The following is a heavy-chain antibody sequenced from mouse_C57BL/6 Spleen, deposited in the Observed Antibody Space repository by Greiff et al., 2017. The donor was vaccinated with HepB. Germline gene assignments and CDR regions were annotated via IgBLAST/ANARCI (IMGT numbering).Heavy chain of an antibody. Sequence: EVQLQQSGPELVKPGASVKISCKASGYTFTDYYMNWVKQSHGKSLEWIGDINPNNGGTNYNQKFKGEATLTVDKSSSTAYMELRSLTSEDSAVYYCARTYYSNYDFAYWGQGTLVTVSA. CDR3: ARTYYSNYDFAY. D-gene: IGHD2-5*01. CDR2: INPNNGGT. J-gene: IGHJ3*01. V-gene: IGHV1-26*01. CDR1: GYTFTDYY.